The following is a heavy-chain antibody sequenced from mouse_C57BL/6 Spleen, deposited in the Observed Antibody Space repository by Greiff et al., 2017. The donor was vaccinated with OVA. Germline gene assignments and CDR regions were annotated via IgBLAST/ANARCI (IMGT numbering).Heavy chain of an antibody. CDR1: GYTFTSYW. D-gene: IGHD2-2*01. J-gene: IGHJ2*01. Sequence: QVQLQQPGAELVRPGSSVKLSCKASGYTFTSYWMHWVKQRPIQGLEWIGNIDPSDSETHYNQKFKDKATLTVDKSSSTAYMQLSSLTSEDSAVYYCVIYYGYDGDFDYWGQGTTLTVSS. CDR3: VIYYGYDGDFDY. V-gene: IGHV1-52*01. CDR2: IDPSDSET.